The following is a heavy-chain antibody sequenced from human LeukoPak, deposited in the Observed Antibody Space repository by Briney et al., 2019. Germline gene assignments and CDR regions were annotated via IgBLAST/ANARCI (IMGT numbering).Heavy chain of an antibody. D-gene: IGHD3-3*01. CDR2: IYYSGST. CDR3: ARDRDFWSGSYYYGMDV. J-gene: IGHJ6*02. CDR1: GDSISSYY. V-gene: IGHV4-59*01. Sequence: SETLSLTCTVSGDSISSYYWSWIRQPPGEGLEWIGYIYYSGSTNYNPSLKSRVTISLDTPKNQFSLKVTSVTAADTAVYYCARDRDFWSGSYYYGMDVWGQGTTVTVS.